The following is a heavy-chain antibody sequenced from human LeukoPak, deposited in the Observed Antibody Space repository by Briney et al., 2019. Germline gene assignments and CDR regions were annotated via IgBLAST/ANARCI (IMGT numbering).Heavy chain of an antibody. CDR3: ARDVGFDY. CDR2: ISYDGSNK. D-gene: IGHD3-10*01. Sequence: GRSLRLSCAASGFTLSSYAMPWVRQAPGKGLEWVAVISYDGSNKYYADSVKGRFTISRDNSKNTLYLQMNSLRAEDTAVYYCARDVGFDYWGQGTLVTVSS. J-gene: IGHJ4*02. V-gene: IGHV3-30-3*01. CDR1: GFTLSSYA.